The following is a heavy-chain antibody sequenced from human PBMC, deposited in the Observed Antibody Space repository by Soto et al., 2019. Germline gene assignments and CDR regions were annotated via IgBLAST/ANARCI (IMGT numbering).Heavy chain of an antibody. CDR2: INTETGNT. CDR1: GYSVLSYG. D-gene: IGHD3-3*01. CDR3: VRDRPNTNLDF. V-gene: IGHV1-18*01. Sequence: QVQLVQSGAEVQKPGASVKVSCTASGYSVLSYGFSWVRQAPGQGLEWMGYINTETGNTSYAQRLQGRVTMTTHTSTNTAYMELRRLTSDDTAVYFCVRDRPNTNLDFWGQGTLITISS. J-gene: IGHJ4*02.